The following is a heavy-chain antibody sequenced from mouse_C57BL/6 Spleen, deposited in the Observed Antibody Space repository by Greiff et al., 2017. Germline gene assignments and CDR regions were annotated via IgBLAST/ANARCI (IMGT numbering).Heavy chain of an antibody. CDR3: ARDKDGNYDYFYY. CDR1: GFTFTDYY. CDR2: IRNKANGYTT. D-gene: IGHD2-1*01. V-gene: IGHV7-3*01. Sequence: EVKVVESGGGLVQPGGSLSLSCAASGFTFTDYYMSWVRQPPGMALEWLGFIRNKANGYTTEYSASVKGRFTISRDNSQSILYLQMNALRAEDSATYYCARDKDGNYDYFYYWGQGTTLTVSS. J-gene: IGHJ2*01.